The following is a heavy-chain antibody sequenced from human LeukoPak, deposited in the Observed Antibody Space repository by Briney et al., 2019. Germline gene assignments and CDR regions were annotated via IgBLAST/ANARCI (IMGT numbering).Heavy chain of an antibody. CDR3: TRVDYGGAPRRNY. J-gene: IGHJ4*02. CDR2: IRSKTYGGTT. CDR1: GFIFGDYA. V-gene: IGHV3-49*03. D-gene: IGHD4-23*01. Sequence: QTGGSLRLSCTASGFIFGDYALSWFRQAPGKGLEWVSFIRSKTYGGTTQCAASVKGRFNISRDDSKSIAYLQMNSLKIEDTAVYYCTRVDYGGAPRRNYWGQGTLVTVSS.